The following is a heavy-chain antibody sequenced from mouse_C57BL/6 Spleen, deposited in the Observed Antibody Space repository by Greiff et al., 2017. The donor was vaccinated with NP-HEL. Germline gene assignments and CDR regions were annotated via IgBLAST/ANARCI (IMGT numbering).Heavy chain of an antibody. CDR2: IRNKANGYTT. CDR3: ARDERRGVDY. D-gene: IGHD2-12*01. V-gene: IGHV7-3*01. Sequence: EVMLVESGGGLVQPGGSLSLSCAASGFTFTAYYMSWVRQPPGKALEWLGFIRNKANGYTTEYSASVKGRFTISRDNSQSILYLQMNALRAEDSATYYGARDERRGVDYWGQGTSVTVSS. J-gene: IGHJ4*01. CDR1: GFTFTAYY.